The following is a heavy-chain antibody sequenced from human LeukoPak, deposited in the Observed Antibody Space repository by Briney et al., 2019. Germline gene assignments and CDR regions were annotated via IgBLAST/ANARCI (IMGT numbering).Heavy chain of an antibody. CDR3: ARVAAAGHQR. Sequence: ASVTVSCKASGYTLTSYYMHWVRQAPGQGLEWMGIINPIGGSTSYAQKLQGRVTMTTDTSTSTAYMELRSLRSDDTAVYYCARVAAAGHQRWGQGTLVTVSS. D-gene: IGHD6-13*01. J-gene: IGHJ4*02. CDR2: INPIGGST. CDR1: GYTLTSYY. V-gene: IGHV1-46*01.